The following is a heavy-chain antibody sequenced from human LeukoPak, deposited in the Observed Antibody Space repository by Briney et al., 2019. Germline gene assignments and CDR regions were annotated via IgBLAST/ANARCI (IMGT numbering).Heavy chain of an antibody. CDR3: ARGGGLDV. Sequence: GGSLRLSCAVSGLTFSSSWMDWVRQAPGKGLEWVASINPDGNKKYSADSVKGRFTISRDNAKNSLYLQMSNLRAEDTAVYFCARGGGLDVWGQGATVTVSS. D-gene: IGHD3-16*01. CDR1: GLTFSSSW. J-gene: IGHJ6*02. CDR2: INPDGNKK. V-gene: IGHV3-7*03.